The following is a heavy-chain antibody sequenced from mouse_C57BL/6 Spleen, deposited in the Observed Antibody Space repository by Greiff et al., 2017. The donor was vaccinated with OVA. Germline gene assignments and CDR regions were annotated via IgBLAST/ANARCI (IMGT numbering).Heavy chain of an antibody. Sequence: EVQLHQSGPELVKPGASVKISCKASGYTFTDYYMNWVKQSHGKSLEWIGDINPNNGGTSYNQKFKGKATLTVDKSSSTVYMELRSLTSEDSAVYYCARENPLRRYFDYWGQGTTLTVSS. J-gene: IGHJ2*01. CDR3: ARENPLRRYFDY. CDR1: GYTFTDYY. CDR2: INPNNGGT. V-gene: IGHV1-26*01. D-gene: IGHD1-1*01.